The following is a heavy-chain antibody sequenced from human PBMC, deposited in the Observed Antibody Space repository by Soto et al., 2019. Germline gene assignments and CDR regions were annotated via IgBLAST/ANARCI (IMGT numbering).Heavy chain of an antibody. CDR2: INHCGST. D-gene: IGHD2-2*01. V-gene: IGHV4-34*01. J-gene: IGHJ6*02. Sequence: PSETLSLTCAVYGGSFIGYYWSWIRQPPGKGLEWIGEINHCGSTNYNPSLLSRVTISVDTSKYQFSRKLSSVTAADTAVYYCARFVVKGLYYYGMDGCGQGTTGTVCS. CDR3: ARFVVKGLYYYGMDG. CDR1: GGSFIGYY.